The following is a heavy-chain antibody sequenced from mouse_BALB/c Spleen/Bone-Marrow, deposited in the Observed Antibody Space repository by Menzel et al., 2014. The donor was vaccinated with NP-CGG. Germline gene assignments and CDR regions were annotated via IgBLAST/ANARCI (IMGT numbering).Heavy chain of an antibody. J-gene: IGHJ3*01. D-gene: IGHD2-4*01. V-gene: IGHV1-9*01. CDR1: GYTFSRNW. CDR3: ARVGSTMITTAFAY. Sequence: VQLQQSGAELMKPGASVKISCKATGYTFSRNWIEWVKQRPGHGLEWIGEILPGSGSTNYNEKFKGKATFTADTSSNTANMQLSSLTFEDSGVYYCARVGSTMITTAFAYWGQGTLVTVSA. CDR2: ILPGSGST.